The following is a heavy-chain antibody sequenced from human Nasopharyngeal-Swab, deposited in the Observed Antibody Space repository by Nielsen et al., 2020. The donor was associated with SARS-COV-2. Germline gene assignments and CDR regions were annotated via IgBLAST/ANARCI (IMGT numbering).Heavy chain of an antibody. V-gene: IGHV3-11*04. CDR1: GFTFSDYY. J-gene: IGHJ4*02. Sequence: GESLKISCAASGFTFSDYYMSWIRRAPGKGLEWVSYISSSGGNIYYADSVKGRFTISRDNAKNSLYLQMTSLRADDTAAYYCARVGQFDYWGQGTLVTVSS. CDR3: ARVGQFDY. CDR2: ISSSGGNI.